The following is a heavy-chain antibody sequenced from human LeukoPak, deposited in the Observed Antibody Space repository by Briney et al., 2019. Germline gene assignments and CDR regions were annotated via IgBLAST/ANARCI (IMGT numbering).Heavy chain of an antibody. CDR1: EFTVSRNY. CDR3: TRDQMNY. J-gene: IGHJ4*02. Sequence: GGSLRLSCTASEFTVSRNYMLWVRQAPGKGLEWVSLIFSNGDTHYADSVKGRFTISRDTSKNTVPLQMNSLRVEDTAMYYCTRDQMNYWGQGTLVTVSS. CDR2: IFSNGDT. V-gene: IGHV3-53*01. D-gene: IGHD5-24*01.